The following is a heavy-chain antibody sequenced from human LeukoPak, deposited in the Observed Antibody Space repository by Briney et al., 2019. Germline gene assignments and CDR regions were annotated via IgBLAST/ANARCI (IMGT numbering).Heavy chain of an antibody. J-gene: IGHJ4*02. V-gene: IGHV3-7*01. Sequence: PGGSLRLSCAASGFTFSSYSMNWVRQAPGKGLEWVANIKQDGSEKYYVDSVKGRFTISRDNAKKSLYLQMNSLRAEDTAMYYCARDEYLWSGYYPNQAFDYWGQGTLVTVSS. CDR2: IKQDGSEK. CDR1: GFTFSSYS. CDR3: ARDEYLWSGYYPNQAFDY. D-gene: IGHD3-3*01.